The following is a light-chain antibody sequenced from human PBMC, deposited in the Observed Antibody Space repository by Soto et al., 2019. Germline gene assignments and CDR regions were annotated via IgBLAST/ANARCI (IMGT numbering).Light chain of an antibody. J-gene: IGLJ1*01. Sequence: QSVLTQPASVSAAPGQKVTISCSGSSSNIGGNSVSWYQQLPGTAPKLLIYDNSNRPLEIPDRFSGSKSGTSATLNIADPQTGDEADYYCGAWDRSLSAGVFGTGTKVTVL. V-gene: IGLV1-51*01. CDR1: SSNIGGNS. CDR3: GAWDRSLSAGV. CDR2: DNS.